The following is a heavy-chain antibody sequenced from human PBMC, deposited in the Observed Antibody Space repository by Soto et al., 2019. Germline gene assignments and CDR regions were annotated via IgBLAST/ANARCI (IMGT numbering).Heavy chain of an antibody. CDR2: ISSSSSYI. Sequence: GGSLRLSCAASGFTFSNYSMSWVRQAPGKGLEWVSSISSSSSYIYYADSVKGRFTISRDNAKNSLYLQMNSLRAEDTAVYYCSCPACSDYYGSGSYYHWGQGTLVTVSS. CDR3: SCPACSDYYGSGSYYH. J-gene: IGHJ5*02. CDR1: GFTFSNYS. D-gene: IGHD3-10*01. V-gene: IGHV3-21*01.